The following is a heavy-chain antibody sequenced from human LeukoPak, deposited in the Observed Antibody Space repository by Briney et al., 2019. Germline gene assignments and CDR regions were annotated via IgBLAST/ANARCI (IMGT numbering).Heavy chain of an antibody. CDR1: GGSVSSDGYY. V-gene: IGHV4-30-2*01. CDR2: IKHTGGT. CDR3: ARSGYSFSWFDP. Sequence: PSETLSLTCTVSGGSVSSDGYYWSWIRQPPGKGPEWIGHIKHTGGTHYNSSLKSRVTISADGSKNQFSLTLNSVTAADTAVYYCARSGYSFSWFDPWGQGTLVTVSS. D-gene: IGHD5-18*01. J-gene: IGHJ5*02.